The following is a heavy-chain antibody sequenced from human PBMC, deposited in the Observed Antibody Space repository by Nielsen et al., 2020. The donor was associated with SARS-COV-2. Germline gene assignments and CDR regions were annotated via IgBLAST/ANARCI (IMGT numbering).Heavy chain of an antibody. Sequence: GESLKISCQGSGYSFTSYWIGWVRQMPGKGLEWMGIIYPGDSDTRYSPSFQGQVTISADKSISTAYLQWSSLKASDTAMYYCARLGRGSGNWDYFDYWGQGTLVTVSS. D-gene: IGHD3-10*01. CDR3: ARLGRGSGNWDYFDY. CDR2: IYPGDSDT. CDR1: GYSFTSYW. V-gene: IGHV5-51*01. J-gene: IGHJ4*02.